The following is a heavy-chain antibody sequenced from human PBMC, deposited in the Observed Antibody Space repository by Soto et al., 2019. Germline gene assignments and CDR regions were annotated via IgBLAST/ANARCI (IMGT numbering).Heavy chain of an antibody. V-gene: IGHV4-59*01. J-gene: IGHJ4*01. D-gene: IGHD3-16*01. CDR2: MFYSGNS. CDR1: GGSLNNYY. CDR3: VRSGHSFGGVI. Sequence: SETLSLTCSVSGGSLNNYYGSWVRQPPGKGLEWIGYMFYSGNSNYNSSLKSRVTISVDKSKNQFSLKLTSVTAADTAVYYCVRSGHSFGGVIWGRGTMVTVSS.